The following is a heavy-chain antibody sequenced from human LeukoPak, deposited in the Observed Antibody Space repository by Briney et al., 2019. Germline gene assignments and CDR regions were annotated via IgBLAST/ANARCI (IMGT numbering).Heavy chain of an antibody. CDR2: IIPLFGTK. V-gene: IGHV1-69*06. D-gene: IGHD7-27*01. J-gene: IGHJ5*02. Sequence: ASVKVSCKASGGTFINYIIKCVRQAPGQGLEWLGGIIPLFGTKDYAQKFQGRVTMTEDTSTDTAYMELSSLRSDDTAVYYCAKAPFTNWSGWFDPWGQGTLVTVSS. CDR1: GGTFINYI. CDR3: AKAPFTNWSGWFDP.